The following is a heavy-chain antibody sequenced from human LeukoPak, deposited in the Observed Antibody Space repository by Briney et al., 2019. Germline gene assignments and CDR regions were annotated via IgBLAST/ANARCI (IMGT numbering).Heavy chain of an antibody. CDR2: ISYDGSNK. Sequence: GGSLRLSCAASGFTFSSYAMHWVRQAPGKGLEGVAVISYDGSNKYYADSVKGRFTISRDNSKNTLYLQMNSLRAEDTAVYYCARALYGDYENYFDYWGQGTLVTVSS. J-gene: IGHJ4*02. V-gene: IGHV3-30*04. D-gene: IGHD4-17*01. CDR3: ARALYGDYENYFDY. CDR1: GFTFSSYA.